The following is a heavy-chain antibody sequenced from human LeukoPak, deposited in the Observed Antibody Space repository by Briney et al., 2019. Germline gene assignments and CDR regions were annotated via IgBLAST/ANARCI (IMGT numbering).Heavy chain of an antibody. J-gene: IGHJ4*02. Sequence: GRSLRLSCAASGFTFDDYAMHWVRQAPGKGLEWVSGISWNSGSIGYADSVKGRFTISRDNAKNSLYLQMNSLRAEDTALYYCAKEGRQLALDYWGRGTLVTVSS. D-gene: IGHD6-13*01. CDR1: GFTFDDYA. CDR2: ISWNSGSI. CDR3: AKEGRQLALDY. V-gene: IGHV3-9*01.